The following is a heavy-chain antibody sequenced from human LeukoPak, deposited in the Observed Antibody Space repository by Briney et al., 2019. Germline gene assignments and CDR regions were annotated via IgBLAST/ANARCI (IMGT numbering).Heavy chain of an antibody. CDR1: GYSISSGNY. CDR3: ARVRRGYSSSSGNWFDP. V-gene: IGHV4-38-2*02. J-gene: IGHJ5*02. D-gene: IGHD6-6*01. Sequence: PSETLSLTCSVSGYSISSGNYWGWIRLPPGKGLQWIGSIYHSGSTYYNPSLKSRVTISVDTSKNQFSLKLSSVTAADTAVYYCARVRRGYSSSSGNWFDPWGQGTLVTVSS. CDR2: IYHSGST.